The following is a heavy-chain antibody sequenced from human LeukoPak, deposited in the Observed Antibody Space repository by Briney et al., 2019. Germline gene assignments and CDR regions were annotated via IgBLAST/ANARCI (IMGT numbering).Heavy chain of an antibody. CDR3: ARWGGGTYSSSWFDP. J-gene: IGHJ5*02. Sequence: PSETLSLTCTVSGGSISSSSYYWGWIRQPPGKGLEWIGSIYYSGSTYYNPSLKSRVTISVDTSKNQFSLKLGSVTAPDPAVYYCARWGGGTYSSSWFDPWGQGALVTVSS. V-gene: IGHV4-39*01. CDR2: IYYSGST. CDR1: GGSISSSSYY. D-gene: IGHD6-13*01.